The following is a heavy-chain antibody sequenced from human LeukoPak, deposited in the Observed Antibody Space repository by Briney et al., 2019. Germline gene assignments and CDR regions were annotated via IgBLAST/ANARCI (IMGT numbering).Heavy chain of an antibody. Sequence: PGRSLRLSCAASGFTFSSYAMHWVRQAPGKGLEWVAVISYDGSNKYYADSVKGRFTISRDNSKNTLYLQMNSLRAEDTAVYYCARGSGYPYYFDYWGQGTVVTVSS. CDR3: ARGSGYPYYFDY. V-gene: IGHV3-30*04. D-gene: IGHD3-22*01. CDR1: GFTFSSYA. J-gene: IGHJ4*02. CDR2: ISYDGSNK.